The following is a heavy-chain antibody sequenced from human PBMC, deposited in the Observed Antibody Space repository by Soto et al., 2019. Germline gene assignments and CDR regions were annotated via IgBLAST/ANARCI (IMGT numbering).Heavy chain of an antibody. Sequence: QVQLVQSGAEVKKPGASVKVSCKASGYTFTSYYMHWVRQAPGQGLEWMGIINPSGGSTSYAQKFQGRVTMTRDTSTSTVYMELSSLRSEDTAVYYCARERKAFGGLGDAFDIWGQGTMVTVSS. D-gene: IGHD3-10*01. CDR1: GYTFTSYY. J-gene: IGHJ3*02. CDR2: INPSGGST. V-gene: IGHV1-46*01. CDR3: ARERKAFGGLGDAFDI.